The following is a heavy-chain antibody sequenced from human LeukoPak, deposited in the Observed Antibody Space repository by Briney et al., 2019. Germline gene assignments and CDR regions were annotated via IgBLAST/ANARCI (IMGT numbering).Heavy chain of an antibody. V-gene: IGHV3-30*18. CDR1: GFTFSSYG. CDR2: ISHDGSNQ. J-gene: IGHJ4*02. Sequence: GGSVRLSCAASGFTFSSYGMHWVRQAPGKGLEWVAVISHDGSNQYYGDSVKGRFTISRDNSKNTLYLQMDSLKTEDTAVYYCAKGEHYTASMIDYWGQGTPVTVSS. D-gene: IGHD1/OR15-1a*01. CDR3: AKGEHYTASMIDY.